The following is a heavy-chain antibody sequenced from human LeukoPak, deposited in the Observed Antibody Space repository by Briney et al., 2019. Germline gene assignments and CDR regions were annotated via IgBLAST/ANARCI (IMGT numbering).Heavy chain of an antibody. CDR3: ARDAGYGYDRFDY. V-gene: IGHV3-7*01. CDR1: GFIFSTYW. D-gene: IGHD5-18*01. J-gene: IGHJ4*02. Sequence: PGGSLTLSCAVSGFIFSTYWMAWVRQAPGKGLEWLANIKEDGSDKNYVVSMKGRFTISRDNAKNSLYLQMNSLRAEDTAVYYCARDAGYGYDRFDYWGQGTQVTVSS. CDR2: IKEDGSDK.